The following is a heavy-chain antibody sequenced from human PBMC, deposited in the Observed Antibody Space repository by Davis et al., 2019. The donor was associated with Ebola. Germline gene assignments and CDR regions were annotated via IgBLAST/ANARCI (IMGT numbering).Heavy chain of an antibody. J-gene: IGHJ4*02. CDR3: ARCIDSPLFDY. Sequence: GSLRLSCTVSGGSISSYYWSWIRQPPGKGLEWIGYIYYSGSTNYNPSLKSRVTISVDTSKNQFSLKLSSVTAADTAVYYCARCIDSPLFDYWGQGTLVTVSS. CDR2: IYYSGST. V-gene: IGHV4-59*08. CDR1: GGSISSYY. D-gene: IGHD1-26*01.